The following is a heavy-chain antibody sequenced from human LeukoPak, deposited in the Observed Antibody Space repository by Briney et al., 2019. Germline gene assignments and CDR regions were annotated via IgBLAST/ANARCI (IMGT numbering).Heavy chain of an antibody. CDR2: IYDGGFT. V-gene: IGHV3-66*02. CDR1: GFTVSSNY. D-gene: IGHD6-19*01. J-gene: IGHJ4*02. CDR3: AKGDIIAVAGRIDY. Sequence: PGGSLRLSCAASGFTVSSNYMAWVRQAPGKGLEWVSVIYDGGFTDYTDSVKGRFTISRDNSKNTLYLQMNSLRAEDTAVYYCAKGDIIAVAGRIDYWGQGTLVTVSS.